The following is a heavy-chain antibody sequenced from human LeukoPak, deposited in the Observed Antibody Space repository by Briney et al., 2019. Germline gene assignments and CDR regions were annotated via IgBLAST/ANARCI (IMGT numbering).Heavy chain of an antibody. CDR1: GFTFSSYG. D-gene: IGHD5-12*01. V-gene: IGHV3-30*18. CDR2: ISYDGSNK. J-gene: IGHJ4*02. Sequence: GGSLRLSCAASGFTFSSYGMHWVRQAPGKGLEWVAVISYDGSNKYYADSVKGRFTISRDNSKNTLYPQMNSLRAEDTAVYYCAKGSSGYDPAFDYWGQGTLVTVSS. CDR3: AKGSSGYDPAFDY.